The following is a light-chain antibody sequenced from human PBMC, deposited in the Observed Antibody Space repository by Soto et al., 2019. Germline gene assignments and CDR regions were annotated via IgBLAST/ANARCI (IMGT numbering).Light chain of an antibody. CDR1: QSVNNN. J-gene: IGKJ2*01. V-gene: IGKV3-15*01. Sequence: EIILTQSPASLSVSPGERATLSCRASQSVNNNLAWYQQKPGQAPRPLIYGASTMATGIPGRFRGSGSGTEFTLTITSLQSEDFAVYSRQQYNNLPPDTFGQANKLESK. CDR2: GAS. CDR3: QQYNNLPPDT.